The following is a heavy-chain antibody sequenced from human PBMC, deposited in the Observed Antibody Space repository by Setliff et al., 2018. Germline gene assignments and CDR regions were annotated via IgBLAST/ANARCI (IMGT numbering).Heavy chain of an antibody. D-gene: IGHD4-17*01. CDR1: GGAARSYY. J-gene: IGHJ4*02. CDR2: IFYSGSS. Sequence: KASETLSLTCTVSGGAARSYYWSWIRQPPGKGLEWIGYIFYSGSSNYNPSLQSRVSISVDTSKNQLSLKLDSLTAADTAVYFCARLPRTVTHFDYWGQGALVTVSS. V-gene: IGHV4-59*02. CDR3: ARLPRTVTHFDY.